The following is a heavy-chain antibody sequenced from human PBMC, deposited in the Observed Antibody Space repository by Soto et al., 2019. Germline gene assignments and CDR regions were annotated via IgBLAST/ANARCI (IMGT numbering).Heavy chain of an antibody. V-gene: IGHV1-3*01. J-gene: IGHJ4*02. Sequence: QGQLVQSGAEVKKPGASVKVSCKASGYTFTSYAIHWVRQAPGQRLEWMGWINAGNGNTKYSQKFQDRVTITRDTSGRTANMELSSPASEDTVLYYFAGSMGGWPDSWGQGTLVTVSS. CDR3: AGSMGGWPDS. D-gene: IGHD6-19*01. CDR2: INAGNGNT. CDR1: GYTFTSYA.